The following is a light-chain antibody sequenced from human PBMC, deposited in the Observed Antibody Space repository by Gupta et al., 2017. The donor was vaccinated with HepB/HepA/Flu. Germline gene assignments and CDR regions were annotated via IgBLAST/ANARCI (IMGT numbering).Light chain of an antibody. CDR1: QDINRW. J-gene: IGKJ2*04. Sequence: DIQMTQSPSSVSASVGDRVTITCRASQDINRWLAWYQQKPGEAPRLLIYSASTLQSGVPSRFSGSGFGTDFTLTISSLQPEDSATYYCLQLDSFPRSFGQGTKLEI. CDR2: SAS. CDR3: LQLDSFPRS. V-gene: IGKV1-12*01.